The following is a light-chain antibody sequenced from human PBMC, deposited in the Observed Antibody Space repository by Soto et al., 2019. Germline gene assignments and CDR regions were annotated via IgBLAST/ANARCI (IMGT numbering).Light chain of an antibody. Sequence: QSVLTQPASVSGSPGQSITISCTGTGSDVGTYNRVSWYQQPPGTAPKLIIYEVMNRPSGVSNRFSGSKSGNTAYLTISGLQAEDEADYFCNSYTTRSTYVFGTGTKVTVL. CDR3: NSYTTRSTYV. CDR1: GSDVGTYNR. V-gene: IGLV2-14*01. J-gene: IGLJ1*01. CDR2: EVM.